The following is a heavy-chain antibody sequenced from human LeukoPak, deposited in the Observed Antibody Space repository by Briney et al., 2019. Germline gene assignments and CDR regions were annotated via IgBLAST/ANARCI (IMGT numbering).Heavy chain of an antibody. V-gene: IGHV3-23*01. CDR2: ISGSGGST. J-gene: IGHJ4*02. D-gene: IGHD3-10*01. CDR3: AKVSPYGSGSYPEGDY. Sequence: LSGGSLRLSCAASGFTFSSYGMSWVRQAPGKGLEWVSAISGSGGSTYYADSGKGRFTISRDNSKNTLYLEMNSLRAEDTAVYYCAKVSPYGSGSYPEGDYWGQGTLVTVSS. CDR1: GFTFSSYG.